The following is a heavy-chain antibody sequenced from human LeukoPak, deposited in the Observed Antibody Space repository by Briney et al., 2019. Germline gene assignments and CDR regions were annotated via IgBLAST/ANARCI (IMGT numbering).Heavy chain of an antibody. J-gene: IGHJ4*02. CDR2: IRYDGSNK. V-gene: IGHV3-30*02. Sequence: GGSLRLSCAASGFTFSSYGMHWVRQAPGKGLEWVAFIRYDGSNKYYADSVKGRFTTSRDNSKNTLYLQMNSLRAEDTAVYYCAKGDYYGSGSYRSYDYWGQGTLVTVSS. CDR3: AKGDYYGSGSYRSYDY. CDR1: GFTFSSYG. D-gene: IGHD3-10*01.